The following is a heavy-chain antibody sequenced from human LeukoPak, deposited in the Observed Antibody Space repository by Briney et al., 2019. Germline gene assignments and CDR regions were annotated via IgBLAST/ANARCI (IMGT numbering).Heavy chain of an antibody. D-gene: IGHD2-2*01. V-gene: IGHV4-38-2*02. Sequence: SETLSLTCTVSGYSISSGYYWGWIRQPPGKGLEWIGSIYHSGSTYYNPSLKSRVTISVDTSKNQFSLKLSSVTAADTAVYYCAKDSFLTQHFDYWGQGTLVTVSS. CDR3: AKDSFLTQHFDY. CDR1: GYSISSGYY. J-gene: IGHJ4*02. CDR2: IYHSGST.